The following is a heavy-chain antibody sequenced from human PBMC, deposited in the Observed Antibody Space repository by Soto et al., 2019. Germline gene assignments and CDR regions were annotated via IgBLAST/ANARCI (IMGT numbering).Heavy chain of an antibody. CDR1: GFTFSSYA. Sequence: QVQLVESGGGVVQPGRCLRLSCAASGFTFSSYAMHWVRQAQGKGLEWVAVISYDGSNKYYADSVKGRFTISRDNSKNTLNLQMNSLRAEDTAVYYCARDLYGDGIYYYYGMDVWGQGTTVTVSS. J-gene: IGHJ6*02. D-gene: IGHD4-17*01. V-gene: IGHV3-30-3*01. CDR3: ARDLYGDGIYYYYGMDV. CDR2: ISYDGSNK.